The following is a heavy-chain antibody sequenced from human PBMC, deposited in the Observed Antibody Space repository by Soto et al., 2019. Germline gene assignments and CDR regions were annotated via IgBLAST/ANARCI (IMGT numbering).Heavy chain of an antibody. CDR3: AREGRPYYDFWSGYGRFDP. CDR2: ISAYNGNT. CDR1: GYTFTSYG. Sequence: GSVKVSCKASGYTFTSYGISWVRQAPGQGLEWMGWISAYNGNTNYAQKLQGRVTMTTDTSTSTAYMELRSLRSDDTAVYYCAREGRPYYDFWSGYGRFDPCGQGTLVTVSS. V-gene: IGHV1-18*04. J-gene: IGHJ5*02. D-gene: IGHD3-3*01.